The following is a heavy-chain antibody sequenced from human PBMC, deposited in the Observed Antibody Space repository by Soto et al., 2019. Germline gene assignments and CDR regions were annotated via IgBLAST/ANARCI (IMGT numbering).Heavy chain of an antibody. D-gene: IGHD6-13*01. V-gene: IGHV3-15*07. J-gene: IGHJ6*01. CDR1: GFTFSNAW. CDR2: IKSKTDGGTT. CDR3: TSGLTPSEYSRSWYRLPYYDFGMDV. Sequence: GGSLRLSCAASGFTFSNAWMNWVRQAPGKGLEWVGRIKSKTDGGTTDYAAPVKGRFTITRDDSKNTLYLQMNSLKTEDTAMYYCTSGLTPSEYSRSWYRLPYYDFGMDVWGQGTTVTVTS.